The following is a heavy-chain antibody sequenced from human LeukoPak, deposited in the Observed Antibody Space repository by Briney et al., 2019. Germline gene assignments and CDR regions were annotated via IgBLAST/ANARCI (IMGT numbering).Heavy chain of an antibody. CDR1: GGSISSYY. D-gene: IGHD4-17*01. CDR3: ARGETTVKTFPFDF. Sequence: SETLSLTCTVSGGSISSYYWSWIRQPAGKGLEWIGRIYTSGGTNYNPSLKSRVTMSVDTSKNQFSLKLSSVTAADTAVYYCARGETTVKTFPFDFWGQGTLVTVSS. J-gene: IGHJ4*02. CDR2: IYTSGGT. V-gene: IGHV4-4*07.